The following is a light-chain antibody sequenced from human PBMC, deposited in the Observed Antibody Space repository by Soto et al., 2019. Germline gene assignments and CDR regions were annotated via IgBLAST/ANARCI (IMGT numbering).Light chain of an antibody. CDR1: QSFTTSQ. CDR2: GAS. Sequence: EIVLTQSPGTLSLSPGERATLFCRASQSFTTSQLAWYQQKPGQAPRVLIFGASSRATGFPDRFSGSGSGTDFTLTISRLEPEDSAVYYCQQYASSPRTFGQGTRLEIK. J-gene: IGKJ5*01. CDR3: QQYASSPRT. V-gene: IGKV3-20*01.